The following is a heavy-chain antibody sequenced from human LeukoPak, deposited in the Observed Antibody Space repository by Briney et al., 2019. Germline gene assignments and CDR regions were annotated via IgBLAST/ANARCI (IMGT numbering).Heavy chain of an antibody. CDR3: ARVTYVDDMLYQYFDY. D-gene: IGHD4-17*01. V-gene: IGHV4-38-2*01. Sequence: PSETLSLTCAVSSYSISSGSYWGWIRQSPGKGLEWVGSIFHSGNSYYNPSLKSRLTMSVDTSRNQFSLKLTSMTAADTALYYCARVTYVDDMLYQYFDYWGQGILVTVSS. J-gene: IGHJ4*02. CDR1: SYSISSGSY. CDR2: IFHSGNS.